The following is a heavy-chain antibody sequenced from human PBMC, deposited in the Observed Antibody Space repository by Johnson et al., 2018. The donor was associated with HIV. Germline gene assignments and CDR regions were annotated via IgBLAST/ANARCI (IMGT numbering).Heavy chain of an antibody. Sequence: QVQLVESGGGLVQPGGSLRLSCAASGFTFSSYAMSWVRQAPGKGLEWVAVISYDGSNKYYADSVKGRFTISRDNSKNTLYLQMNSLRAEDTAVYYCAREKITMVRGVRSDAFDIWGQGTMVTVSS. CDR3: AREKITMVRGVRSDAFDI. D-gene: IGHD3-10*01. J-gene: IGHJ3*02. CDR2: ISYDGSNK. CDR1: GFTFSSYA. V-gene: IGHV3-30-3*01.